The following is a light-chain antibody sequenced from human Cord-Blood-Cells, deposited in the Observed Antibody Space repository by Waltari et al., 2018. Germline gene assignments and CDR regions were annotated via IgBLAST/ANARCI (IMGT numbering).Light chain of an antibody. CDR3: QQYGSSPLMYT. Sequence: EIVLTQSPGTLSLSPGERATLSCRASQSVSSSYLAWYQQKPGQDPSLLIYGASSRATGIPDRFSGSGSGTDFTLTISRLEPEDFAVYYCQQYGSSPLMYTFGQGTKLEIK. V-gene: IGKV3-20*01. J-gene: IGKJ2*01. CDR2: GAS. CDR1: QSVSSSY.